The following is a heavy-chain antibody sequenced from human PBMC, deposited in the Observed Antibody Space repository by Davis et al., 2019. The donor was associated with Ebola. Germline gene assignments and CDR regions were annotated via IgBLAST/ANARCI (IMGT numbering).Heavy chain of an antibody. Sequence: ASVKVSCKTSGYTFTNYGITWVRQAPGQGLEWMGWINPYNNNTNYAQNVQGRVTMTTDTSTTTAYMEVGSLRSDDTALYFCARAQFPTTSDHWSQGTLVIVSS. V-gene: IGHV1-18*04. D-gene: IGHD1-1*01. CDR3: ARAQFPTTSDH. J-gene: IGHJ4*02. CDR1: GYTFTNYG. CDR2: INPYNNNT.